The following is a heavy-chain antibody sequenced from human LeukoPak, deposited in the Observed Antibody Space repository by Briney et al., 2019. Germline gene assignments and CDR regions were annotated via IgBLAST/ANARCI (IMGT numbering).Heavy chain of an antibody. V-gene: IGHV3-7*03. Sequence: GGSLRLSCAASGFTFSSSAMSWVRQAPGKGLEWVANIKQDETEKFYLGSVKGRFTISRDNAKNSLYLQMSNLRAEDTAVYFCARGGGLDVWGQGATVTVSS. CDR1: GFTFSSSA. J-gene: IGHJ6*02. CDR2: IKQDETEK. CDR3: ARGGGLDV. D-gene: IGHD3-16*01.